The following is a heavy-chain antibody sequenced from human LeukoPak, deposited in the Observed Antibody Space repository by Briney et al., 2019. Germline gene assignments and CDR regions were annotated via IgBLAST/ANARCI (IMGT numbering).Heavy chain of an antibody. CDR3: ARSTQWLGHYDY. V-gene: IGHV3-23*01. Sequence: PGGSLRLSCAASGFTFSSYAMSWVRQAPGKGLEWVSAISSSGGTTYYADSVKGRFTISRDNPKNTLHLQMNSLRAEDTAVYYCARSTQWLGHYDYWGQGTLVTVSS. J-gene: IGHJ4*02. CDR2: ISSSGGTT. D-gene: IGHD6-19*01. CDR1: GFTFSSYA.